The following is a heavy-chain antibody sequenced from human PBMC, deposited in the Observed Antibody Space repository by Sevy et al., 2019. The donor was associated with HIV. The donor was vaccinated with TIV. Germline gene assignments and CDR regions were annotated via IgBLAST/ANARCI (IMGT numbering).Heavy chain of an antibody. D-gene: IGHD3-10*01. CDR1: GGSISSSSYY. Sequence: SETLSLTCTVSGGSISSSSYYWGWIRQRPGKGLEWNESIYYSGSAYYNPSLKSRVTISVDTSKNQFSLKLSSVTAADTAVYYCARHGGVPGVISGHPHNWFDPWGQGTLVTVSS. CDR2: IYYSGSA. J-gene: IGHJ5*02. V-gene: IGHV4-39*01. CDR3: ARHGGVPGVISGHPHNWFDP.